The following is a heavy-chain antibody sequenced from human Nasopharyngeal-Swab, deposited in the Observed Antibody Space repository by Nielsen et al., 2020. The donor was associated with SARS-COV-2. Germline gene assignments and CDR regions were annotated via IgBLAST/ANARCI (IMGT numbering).Heavy chain of an antibody. CDR2: IYYSGHM. CDR3: ARFYGPYSSGWLDY. J-gene: IGHJ4*02. V-gene: IGHV4-31*02. Sequence: SDTLSPTCTVSGASVIGGNYYWSSIRQRPGKGPEWIAYIYYSGHMYFNPSLKSRVTISIDTSKNQFSLKLSSVSAADTAVYFCARFYGPYSSGWLDYWGQGTQVFVSS. CDR1: GASVIGGNYY. D-gene: IGHD6-19*01.